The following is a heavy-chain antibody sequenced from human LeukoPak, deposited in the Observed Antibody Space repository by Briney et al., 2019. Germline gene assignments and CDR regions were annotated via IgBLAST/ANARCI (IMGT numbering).Heavy chain of an antibody. V-gene: IGHV3-49*04. J-gene: IGHJ4*02. CDR1: GFTFGDYA. CDR3: ARDAKEDAGTDGDY. CDR2: IRTKDFGGTI. Sequence: GGSLRLSCTASGFTFGDYAMSWVRQAPGKGLEWVGFIRTKDFGGTIEYAASVKGRFTISRDDSKSIAYLQIHSLKTEDTAVYYCARDAKEDAGTDGDYWGQGTLVTVSS. D-gene: IGHD6-13*01.